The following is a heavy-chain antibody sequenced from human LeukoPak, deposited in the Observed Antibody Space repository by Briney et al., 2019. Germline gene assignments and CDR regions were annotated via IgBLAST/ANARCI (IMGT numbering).Heavy chain of an antibody. V-gene: IGHV4-4*07. CDR1: GGSLSSYH. Sequence: SSETLSLTCTVSGGSLSSYHWSWIRHPAGKGLEWIGRIYTSGSTTYNPSLKSRVTMSVDTSKNQFSLKLSSVTAADTAVYYCARDHYDLVYFDYWGQGTLVTVSS. CDR3: ARDHYDLVYFDY. CDR2: IYTSGST. D-gene: IGHD3-3*01. J-gene: IGHJ4*02.